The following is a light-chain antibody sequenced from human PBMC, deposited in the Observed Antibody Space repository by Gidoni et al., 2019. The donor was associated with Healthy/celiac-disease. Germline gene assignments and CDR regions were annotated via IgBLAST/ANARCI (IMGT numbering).Light chain of an antibody. J-gene: IGKJ2*04. V-gene: IGKV3-15*01. CDR2: GAS. CDR3: QQYNNWPPMCS. Sequence: EIVMTQSTATLSVSPGERATLSCRASQSVSSNFAWYQQKPGQAPRLLIYGASTSATGIPATFSGSGSGTEFTLTISSLQSQDFAVYYCQQYNNWPPMCSFGQGTKLEIK. CDR1: QSVSSN.